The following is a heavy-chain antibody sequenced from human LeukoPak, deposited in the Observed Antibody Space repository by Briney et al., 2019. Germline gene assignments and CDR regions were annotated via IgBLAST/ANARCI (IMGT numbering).Heavy chain of an antibody. J-gene: IGHJ3*01. V-gene: IGHV6-1*01. Sequence: SQTLSLTCDTSGDTVSSNSAAWNWIRQSPSRGLEWLGRTYYRSKWYYDYAVSVKSRITISPDTSKNQFSLQPNSVTADDTAVYYCARGFALDFWGQGTMVTVSS. CDR2: TYYRSKWYY. CDR3: ARGFALDF. CDR1: GDTVSSNSAA.